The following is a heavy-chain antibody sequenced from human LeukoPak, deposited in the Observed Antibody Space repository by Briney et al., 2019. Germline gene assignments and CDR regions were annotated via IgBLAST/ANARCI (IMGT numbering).Heavy chain of an antibody. CDR1: GFIFSSYW. J-gene: IGHJ4*02. CDR3: ARGRSSSWYDSCFDY. D-gene: IGHD6-13*01. V-gene: IGHV3-74*01. Sequence: GGSLRLSCAASGFIFSSYWMHWVRQVPGKGLVWVSRINTDGSSTNYADSVKGRFTISRDNAKNTLYLQMNSLRAEDTAVYYCARGRSSSWYDSCFDYWGQGTLVTVSS. CDR2: INTDGSST.